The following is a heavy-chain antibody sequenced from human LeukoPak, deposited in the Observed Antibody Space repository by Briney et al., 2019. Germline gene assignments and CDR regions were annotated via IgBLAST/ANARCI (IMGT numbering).Heavy chain of an antibody. CDR1: GGSISSGSYY. J-gene: IGHJ4*02. D-gene: IGHD3-10*01. CDR2: IYTSGST. CDR3: ARVGSDRSFDY. V-gene: IGHV4-61*02. Sequence: SETLSLTCTVSGGSISSGSYYWSWIRQPAGKGLEWIGRIYTSGSTNYNPSLKSRVTISVDTSKNQFSLKLSSVTAADTAVYYCARVGSDRSFDYWGQGTLVTVSS.